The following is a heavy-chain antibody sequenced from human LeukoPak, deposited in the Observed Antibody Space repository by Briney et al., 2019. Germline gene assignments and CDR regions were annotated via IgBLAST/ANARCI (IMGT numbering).Heavy chain of an antibody. D-gene: IGHD2-2*01. CDR2: ISYSGSS. V-gene: IGHV4-59*01. CDR1: GGSISSYY. J-gene: IGHJ4*02. Sequence: SETLSLTCTVSGGSISSYYWSWIRQPPGKGLEWIGHISYSGSSTYNPSLKSRVTISVDTSKNQFSLELSSVTAADTAVYYCAGDSVGFDYWGQGTLVTVSS. CDR3: AGDSVGFDY.